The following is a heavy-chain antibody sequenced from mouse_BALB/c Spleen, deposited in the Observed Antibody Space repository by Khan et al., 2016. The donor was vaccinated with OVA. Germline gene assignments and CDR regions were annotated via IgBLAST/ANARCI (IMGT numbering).Heavy chain of an antibody. J-gene: IGHJ3*01. Sequence: EVQLVESGGDLVKPGGSLKLSCAASGFTFSNYGMSWVRQIPDKRLEWVATISSDGTYTYYPDSVKGRFTISRNNAKNTLYLEMSSLKSEDTAMYYWASHLTGSFAYWGQGTLVTVSA. CDR2: ISSDGTYT. V-gene: IGHV5-6*01. CDR3: ASHLTGSFAY. D-gene: IGHD4-1*01. CDR1: GFTFSNYG.